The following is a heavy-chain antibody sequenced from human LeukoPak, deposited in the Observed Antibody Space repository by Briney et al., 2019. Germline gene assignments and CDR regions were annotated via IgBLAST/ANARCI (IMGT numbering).Heavy chain of an antibody. D-gene: IGHD1-26*01. CDR3: ARARYSGSLAFDY. J-gene: IGHJ4*02. CDR2: IGTAGDT. CDR1: GFTFSSYD. V-gene: IGHV3-13*01. Sequence: GGSLRLSCAASGFTFSSYDMHWVRQATGKGLEWVSAIGTAGDTYYPGSVKGRFTISREYAKNSLYLQIHSLRAGDTAVYYCARARYSGSLAFDYWGQGTLVTVSS.